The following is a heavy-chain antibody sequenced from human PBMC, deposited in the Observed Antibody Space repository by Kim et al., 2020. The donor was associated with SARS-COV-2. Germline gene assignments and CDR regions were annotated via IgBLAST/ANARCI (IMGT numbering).Heavy chain of an antibody. J-gene: IGHJ5*02. V-gene: IGHV4-61*01. Sequence: SETLSLTCTVSGGSVSSGSYYWSWIRQPPGKGLDWIGYIYYSGSTNYNPSLKSRVTISVDTSKNQFSLKLSSVTAADTAVYYCASFAARPSDVWFDPWGQGTLVTVSS. CDR2: IYYSGST. CDR3: ASFAARPSDVWFDP. CDR1: GGSVSSGSYY. D-gene: IGHD6-6*01.